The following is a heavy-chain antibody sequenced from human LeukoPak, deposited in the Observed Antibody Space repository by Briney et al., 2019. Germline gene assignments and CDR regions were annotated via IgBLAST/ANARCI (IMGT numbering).Heavy chain of an antibody. D-gene: IGHD3-22*01. CDR3: ARDIWARTYYYASSGDY. CDR2: IIPIFGTA. CDR1: GGTFSSYA. J-gene: IGHJ4*02. V-gene: IGHV1-69*05. Sequence: ASVKVSCKASGGTFSSYAISWVRQAPGQGLEWMGGIIPIFGTANYAQKFQGRVTITTDESTSTAYMELSSLRSEDTAVYYCARDIWARTYYYASSGDYWGQGTLVTVSS.